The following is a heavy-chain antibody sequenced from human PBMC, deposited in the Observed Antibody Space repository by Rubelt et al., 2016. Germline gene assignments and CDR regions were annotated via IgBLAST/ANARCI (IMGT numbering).Heavy chain of an antibody. V-gene: IGHV3-7*05. CDR1: GFTFSSYW. Sequence: EVQLVESGGGLVQPGGSLRLSCAASGFTFSSYWMSWVRQAPGKGLEWVANIKQDGSEKYYVDSVKGQFTISRDNAKNSLYLQMNSLRAEDTAVYYCARHSSGYYYCPDYWGQGTLVTVSS. CDR2: IKQDGSEK. CDR3: ARHSSGYYYCPDY. D-gene: IGHD3-22*01. J-gene: IGHJ4*02.